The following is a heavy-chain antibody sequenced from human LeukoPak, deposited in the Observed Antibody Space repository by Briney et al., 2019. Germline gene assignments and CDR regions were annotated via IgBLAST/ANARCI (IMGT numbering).Heavy chain of an antibody. Sequence: GGSLRLSCTASGFNFGIYGMHWVRQAPGKGLEWVAVMWDDGTNEYYVESVKGRFTISRDNGKRTLYLQMNSLRAEDTAVYYCARDHIAAAGTDYWGQGTLVTVSS. J-gene: IGHJ4*02. CDR1: GFNFGIYG. CDR2: MWDDGTNE. D-gene: IGHD6-13*01. CDR3: ARDHIAAAGTDY. V-gene: IGHV3-33*01.